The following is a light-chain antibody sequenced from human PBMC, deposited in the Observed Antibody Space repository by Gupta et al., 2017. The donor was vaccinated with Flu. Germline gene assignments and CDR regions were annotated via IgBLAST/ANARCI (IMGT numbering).Light chain of an antibody. CDR2: KAS. Sequence: PVTLSASVGDRVTITCRASQSIRNWLAWYQQKPGKAPNLLIYKASSLESGVPSRFSGSGSGTEFTLTISSLQPDDFATYYCQQDDTYSGTFGQGTKMEIK. V-gene: IGKV1-5*03. J-gene: IGKJ2*01. CDR1: QSIRNW. CDR3: QQDDTYSGT.